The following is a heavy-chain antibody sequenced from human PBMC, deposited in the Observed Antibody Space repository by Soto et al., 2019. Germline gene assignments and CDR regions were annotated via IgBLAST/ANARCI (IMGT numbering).Heavy chain of an antibody. V-gene: IGHV5-51*01. CDR3: ARAPLTCGSTSCYDYYYGMDV. D-gene: IGHD2-2*01. Sequence: GESLKISCKGSGYSFTIYWIGWVRQMPGKGLEWMGIIYPGDSDTRYSPSFQGQVTISADKSISTAYLQWSSLKASDTAMYYCARAPLTCGSTSCYDYYYGMDVWGQGTTVTVSS. CDR2: IYPGDSDT. J-gene: IGHJ6*02. CDR1: GYSFTIYW.